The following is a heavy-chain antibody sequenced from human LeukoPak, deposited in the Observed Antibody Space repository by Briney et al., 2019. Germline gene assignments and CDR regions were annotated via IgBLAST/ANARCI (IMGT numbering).Heavy chain of an antibody. D-gene: IGHD3-10*01. CDR3: ARDRRSYYGSGSYYPDAFDV. CDR2: ISSSSSTI. CDR1: GFTFSSYS. Sequence: GGSLRLSCAASGFTFSSYSMNWVRQAPGKGLEWVSYISSSSSTIYYADSVKGRFTISRNNAKNSLYLQMNSLRDEDTAVYYCARDRRSYYGSGSYYPDAFDVWGQGTMVTVSS. J-gene: IGHJ3*01. V-gene: IGHV3-48*02.